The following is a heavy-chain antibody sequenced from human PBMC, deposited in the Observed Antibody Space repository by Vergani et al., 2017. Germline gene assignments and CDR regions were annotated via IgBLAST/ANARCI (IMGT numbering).Heavy chain of an antibody. V-gene: IGHV4-61*02. D-gene: IGHD2-2*01. Sequence: QLHLQESGPGLVKPSETLSLTCTVSGGSITSSSYYWGWIRQPPGKGLEWIGRIYTSGSTNYNPSLKSRVTMSVDTSKNQFSLKLSSVTAADTAVYYCARVSPYQLLWYGWFDPWGQGTLVTVAS. CDR1: GGSITSSSYY. CDR3: ARVSPYQLLWYGWFDP. J-gene: IGHJ5*02. CDR2: IYTSGST.